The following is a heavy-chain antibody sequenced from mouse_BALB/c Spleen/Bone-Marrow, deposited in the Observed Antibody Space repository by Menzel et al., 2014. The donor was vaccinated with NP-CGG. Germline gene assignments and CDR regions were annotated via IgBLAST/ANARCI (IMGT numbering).Heavy chain of an antibody. J-gene: IGHJ2*01. CDR1: GFDFSRYW. V-gene: IGHV4-1*02. Sequence: DVMLVESGGGLVQPGGSLKLSCAASGFDFSRYWMSWVRQAPGKGLEWIGEINPDSRTINYTPSLKDKFIISRDNAKNTLDLQMSRVRSEDAGLYYCARCGYYGFLHYWGQGTTLTVSS. CDR3: ARCGYYGFLHY. CDR2: INPDSRTI. D-gene: IGHD1-1*01.